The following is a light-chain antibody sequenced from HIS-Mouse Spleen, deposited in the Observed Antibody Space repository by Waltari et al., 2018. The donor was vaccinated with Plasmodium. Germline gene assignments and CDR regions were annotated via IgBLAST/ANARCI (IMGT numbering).Light chain of an antibody. CDR1: ALPKTY. J-gene: IGLJ3*02. V-gene: IGLV3-10*01. CDR2: EDS. Sequence: SYELTQPPSASVSPGKTARITCSGGALPKTYAYWYQQKSGQAPVLGIYEDSKRPSGIPERFSGSSSGTMATWTISGAQVEDEADYYCYSTDSSGNHRVFGGGTKLTVL. CDR3: YSTDSSGNHRV.